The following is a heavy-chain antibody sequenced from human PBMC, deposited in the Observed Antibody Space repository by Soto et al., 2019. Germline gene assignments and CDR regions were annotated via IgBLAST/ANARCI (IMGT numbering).Heavy chain of an antibody. V-gene: IGHV3-53*01. CDR2: IYSGGYT. D-gene: IGHD3-10*01. Sequence: EVQLVESGGGLIQPGGSLRLSCAVSGFTVSNNYMSWVRQAPGKGLEGVSVIYSGGYTAYGDSVKGRFTISRDNSKNTLILKKNRLGAGATGGYYCANPPGGGGYWGQGTLVTVSS. CDR3: ANPPGGGGY. CDR1: GFTVSNNY. J-gene: IGHJ4*02.